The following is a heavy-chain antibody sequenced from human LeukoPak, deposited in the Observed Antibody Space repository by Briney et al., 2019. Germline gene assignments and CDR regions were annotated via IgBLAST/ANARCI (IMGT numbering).Heavy chain of an antibody. CDR3: ARDNSMEDTAWWLDP. V-gene: IGHV1-46*01. CDR1: GYTFTSYY. D-gene: IGHD1-1*01. CDR2: INPSSGST. Sequence: GASVKVSCKASGYTFTSYYMHWVRQAPGQGLEWMGIINPSSGSTSYAQKFQGRVTMTRDKSTSTDYMDMSSLRSADTAAYYCARDNSMEDTAWWLDPWGQGTLVTVSS. J-gene: IGHJ5*02.